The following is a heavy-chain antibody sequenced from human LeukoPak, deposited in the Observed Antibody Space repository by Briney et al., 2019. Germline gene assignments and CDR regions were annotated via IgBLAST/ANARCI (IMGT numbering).Heavy chain of an antibody. CDR2: INEHGIP. Sequence: GGSLRLSCAASGFTFRNYWMYWVRQAPGKGLVWIANINEHGIPMYEDSVKGRFTISRDNARDTLYLQMNSLRVDDTAVYYCARGKYSSGWHADYWGQGTLVTVSS. J-gene: IGHJ4*02. CDR1: GFTFRNYW. D-gene: IGHD6-19*01. CDR3: ARGKYSSGWHADY. V-gene: IGHV3-74*03.